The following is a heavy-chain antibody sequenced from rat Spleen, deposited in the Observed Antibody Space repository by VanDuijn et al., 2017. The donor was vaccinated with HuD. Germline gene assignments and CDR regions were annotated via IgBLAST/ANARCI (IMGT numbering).Heavy chain of an antibody. CDR1: GFTFNYYY. CDR3: ARYLAGGSLFDY. J-gene: IGHJ2*01. V-gene: IGHV5S23*01. Sequence: EVRLVESGGGLVQPGRSLKLSCAASGFTFNYYYMAWVRQAPTKGLEWVASVTTGGGNTFYRDSVKGRFTISRDNGKSTLYLQMDSLRSEDTATYYCARYLAGGSLFDYWGQGVMVTVSS. D-gene: IGHD1-4*01. CDR2: VTTGGGNT.